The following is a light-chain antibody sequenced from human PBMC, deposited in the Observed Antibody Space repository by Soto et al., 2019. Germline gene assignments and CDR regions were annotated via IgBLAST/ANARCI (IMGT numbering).Light chain of an antibody. J-gene: IGLJ3*02. CDR1: TGHSSYI. CDR2: LQSSGNY. CDR3: ETWDSNNRV. Sequence: QPVLTQSSSASASLGSSVKLTCTVKTGHSSYIIAWHQQQPGQAPRFLMSLQSSGNYNKGSGIPDRFSGSISGADRYLIISILQSEDEADYYCETWDSNNRVFGGGTKLTVL. V-gene: IGLV4-60*03.